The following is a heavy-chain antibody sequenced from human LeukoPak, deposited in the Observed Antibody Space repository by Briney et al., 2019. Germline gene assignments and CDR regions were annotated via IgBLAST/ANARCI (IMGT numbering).Heavy chain of an antibody. CDR3: AKGDIYSSSWNYYYYGMDV. CDR1: GFTFTKCA. CDR2: ISGSGGST. D-gene: IGHD6-13*01. V-gene: IGHV3-23*01. J-gene: IGHJ6*02. Sequence: PGGSLRLSCVASGFTFTKCAMSWIRQAPGKGLEWVSAISGSGGSTYYADSVKGRFTISRDNSKNTLYLQMNSLRAEDTAVYYCAKGDIYSSSWNYYYYGMDVWGQGTTVTVSS.